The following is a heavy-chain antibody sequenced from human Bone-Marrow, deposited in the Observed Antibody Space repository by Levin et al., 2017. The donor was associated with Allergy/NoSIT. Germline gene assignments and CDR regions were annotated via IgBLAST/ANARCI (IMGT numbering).Heavy chain of an antibody. CDR1: GFTFSSYA. D-gene: IGHD2-15*01. V-gene: IGHV3-23*01. CDR3: AKGKGGYCSGGTCDPFDY. CDR2: ISNSGGVT. Sequence: GESLKISCAASGFTFSSYAMAWIRQAPGEGLERVSGISNSGGVTYYADSVKGRFTISRDNSKNTLYLQMNSLRAEDTAVYFCAKGKGGYCSGGTCDPFDYWGQGALVTVSS. J-gene: IGHJ4*02.